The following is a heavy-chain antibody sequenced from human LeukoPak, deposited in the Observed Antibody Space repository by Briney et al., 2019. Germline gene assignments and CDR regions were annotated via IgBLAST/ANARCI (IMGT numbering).Heavy chain of an antibody. CDR3: AIRYYYGSGSYYNAYFDY. Sequence: GESLKISCKGSGYSFTSYWIGWVRQMPGKGLEWMGIIYPGDSDTRYSPSFQGQVTISADKSISTAYLQWSSLKASDTAVYYCAIRYYYGSGSYYNAYFDYWSQGTLVTVSS. V-gene: IGHV5-51*01. D-gene: IGHD3-10*01. CDR1: GYSFTSYW. CDR2: IYPGDSDT. J-gene: IGHJ4*02.